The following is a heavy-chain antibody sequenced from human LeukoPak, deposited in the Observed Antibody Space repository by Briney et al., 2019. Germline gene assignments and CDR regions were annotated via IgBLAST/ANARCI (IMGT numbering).Heavy chain of an antibody. Sequence: GGSLRLSCAASGFTFDDYAMHWVRQAPGKGLEWVSGISWNSDSIAYAGSVKGRFTISRDNAKNSLFLQMNSLRAEDTAVYYCARGARVVPAANVYWGQGTLVTVSS. CDR3: ARGARVVPAANVY. CDR1: GFTFDDYA. CDR2: ISWNSDSI. D-gene: IGHD2-2*01. V-gene: IGHV3-9*01. J-gene: IGHJ4*02.